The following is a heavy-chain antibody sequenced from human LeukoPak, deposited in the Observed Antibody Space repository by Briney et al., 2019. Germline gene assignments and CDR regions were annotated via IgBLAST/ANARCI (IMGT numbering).Heavy chain of an antibody. CDR1: GYTFTSYY. V-gene: IGHV1-46*01. D-gene: IGHD6-6*01. CDR3: ARDQHSSSLYAWAQYYFDY. CDR2: INPSGGST. J-gene: IGHJ4*02. Sequence: ASVKVSCKASGYTFTSYYMHWVRQAPGQGLEWMGIINPSGGSTSYAQKFQGRVTMTRDMSTSTVYMELSSLRSEDTAVYYCARDQHSSSLYAWAQYYFDYWGQGILVTVSS.